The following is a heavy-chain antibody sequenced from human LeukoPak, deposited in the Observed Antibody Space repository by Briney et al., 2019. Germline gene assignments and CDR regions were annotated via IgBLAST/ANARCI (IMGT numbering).Heavy chain of an antibody. CDR2: INHSGST. Sequence: PSETLSLTCAVYGGSFSGYYGSWIRQPPGKGLEWIGEINHSGSTNYNPSLKSRVTISEDTSKNQFSLKLSSVTAADTAVYYCARGDIVVVPAAQTLDYWGQGTLVTVSS. J-gene: IGHJ4*02. V-gene: IGHV4-34*01. CDR1: GGSFSGYY. CDR3: ARGDIVVVPAAQTLDY. D-gene: IGHD2-2*01.